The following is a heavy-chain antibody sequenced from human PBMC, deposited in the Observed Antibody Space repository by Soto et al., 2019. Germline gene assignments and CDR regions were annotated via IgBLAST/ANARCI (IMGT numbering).Heavy chain of an antibody. CDR1: GYTFTSYG. CDR2: ISAYNGNT. V-gene: IGHV1-18*01. D-gene: IGHD3-22*01. Sequence: ASVKVSCKASGYTFTSYGISWVRQAPGQGLEWMGWISAYNGNTNYAQKLQGRVTMTTDTSTSTAYMELRSLRSDDTAVYYCASHYYDSSGYYWFDPWGQGTLVTVSS. CDR3: ASHYYDSSGYYWFDP. J-gene: IGHJ5*02.